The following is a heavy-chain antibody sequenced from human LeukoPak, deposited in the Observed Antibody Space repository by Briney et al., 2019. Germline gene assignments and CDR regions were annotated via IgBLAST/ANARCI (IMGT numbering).Heavy chain of an antibody. CDR1: GGSISSYY. J-gene: IGHJ6*04. D-gene: IGHD6-13*01. Sequence: SETLSLTCTVSGGSISSYYWSWIRQPPGKGLEWIGHIYTSGSTNYNPSLKSRVTISVDTSKNQFSLKLSSVTAADTAVYYCARLNPYSSSPIVWGKGTTVTVSS. CDR3: ARLNPYSSSPIV. CDR2: IYTSGST. V-gene: IGHV4-4*09.